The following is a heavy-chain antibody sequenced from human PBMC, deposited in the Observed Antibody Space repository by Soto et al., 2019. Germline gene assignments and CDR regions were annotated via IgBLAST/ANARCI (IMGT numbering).Heavy chain of an antibody. CDR3: AREPYDITGNRIDS. Sequence: PSGTLSLTCTVSGGSFSGDYYWNWLREAPGKGLEWIGYVYHTGSTYHDPSLKSRGSISVDTSNNQFSLKLSSVTAADTAVYFFAREPYDITGNRIDSWGQGILVTVSS. CDR2: VYHTGST. D-gene: IGHD3-22*01. CDR1: GGSFSGDYY. J-gene: IGHJ5*01. V-gene: IGHV4-30-4*01.